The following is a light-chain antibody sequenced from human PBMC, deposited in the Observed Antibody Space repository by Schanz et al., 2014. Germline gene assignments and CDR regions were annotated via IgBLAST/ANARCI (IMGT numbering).Light chain of an antibody. CDR2: EVS. Sequence: QSALTQPPSASGSPGQSVTISCTGTSSDVGGYKYVSWYQQHPGKAPKLMIYEVSKRPSGVPDRFSGSKSGNTASLTISGLQAEDEADYYCSSYTSSSTLVFGGGTKLTVL. V-gene: IGLV2-8*01. CDR1: SSDVGGYKY. J-gene: IGLJ2*01. CDR3: SSYTSSSTLV.